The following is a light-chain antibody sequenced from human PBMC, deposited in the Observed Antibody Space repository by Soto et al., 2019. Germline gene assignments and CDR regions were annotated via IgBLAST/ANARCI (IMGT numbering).Light chain of an antibody. CDR2: DVS. Sequence: QSALTQPASVSGSPGQSITISCTGTISDIGLYKFVSWYQHHPGKAPKLIIFDVSSRASGISNRFSGSKSGNTASLTISGLQAEDEADYYCTSYTTDNSVVVFGGGTKLTVL. J-gene: IGLJ2*01. CDR1: ISDIGLYKF. CDR3: TSYTTDNSVVV. V-gene: IGLV2-14*03.